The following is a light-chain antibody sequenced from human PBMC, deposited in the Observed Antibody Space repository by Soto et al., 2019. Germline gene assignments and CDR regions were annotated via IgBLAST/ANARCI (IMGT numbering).Light chain of an antibody. CDR2: TDS. J-gene: IGLJ1*01. V-gene: IGLV1-44*01. Sequence: QSVLTQPPSASGTPGQRVTISCSGSSSNIGSNAVNWYQHLPGTAPKLLIFTDSQQPSGVPDRFSGSRSGTSASLAISGLQSEDEADYYCASWDGSLIGHVFGTGTKLTVL. CDR3: ASWDGSLIGHV. CDR1: SSNIGSNA.